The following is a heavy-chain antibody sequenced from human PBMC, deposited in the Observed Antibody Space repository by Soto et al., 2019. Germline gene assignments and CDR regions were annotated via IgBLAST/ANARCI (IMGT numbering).Heavy chain of an antibody. V-gene: IGHV3-30-3*01. CDR1: GFTFSSYA. D-gene: IGHD3-9*01. Sequence: QVQLVESGGGVVQPGRSLRLSCAASGFTFSSYAMHWVRQAPGKGLEWVAVISYDGSNKYYADSVKGRFTISRDNSKNTLYLQMNSLRAEDTAVYYCARDRALTGLPFDAFDIWGQGTMVTVSS. CDR2: ISYDGSNK. CDR3: ARDRALTGLPFDAFDI. J-gene: IGHJ3*02.